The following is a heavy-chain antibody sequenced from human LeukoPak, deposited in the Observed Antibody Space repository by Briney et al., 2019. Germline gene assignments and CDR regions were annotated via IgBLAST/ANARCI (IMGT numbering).Heavy chain of an antibody. Sequence: GESLKISCKGSGYTFTSYWIGWVRQMPGKGLEWMGIIYPGDSDTIYSPSFQGQVTISADKSINTAYVQWTSLKASDTAMYYCARPIALSLYGSDYYSPSYYFDHWGQGTLVTVSS. CDR1: GYTFTSYW. CDR3: ARPIALSLYGSDYYSPSYYFDH. D-gene: IGHD6-19*01. CDR2: IYPGDSDT. V-gene: IGHV5-51*01. J-gene: IGHJ4*02.